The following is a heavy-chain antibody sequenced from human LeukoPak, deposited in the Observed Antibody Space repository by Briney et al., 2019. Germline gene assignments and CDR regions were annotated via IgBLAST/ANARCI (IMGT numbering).Heavy chain of an antibody. CDR3: ARLPGGVVIDAGLY. V-gene: IGHV3-30*03. D-gene: IGHD2-21*01. Sequence: PGGSLRLSCAASGFTFSRYGMHWVRQAPGKGLEWVAVISYDGSNKYYADSVKGRVTISRDNAKNSLYLQMNSLRAEDTAMYYCARLPGGVVIDAGLYWGQGTLVTVSS. CDR2: ISYDGSNK. CDR1: GFTFSRYG. J-gene: IGHJ4*02.